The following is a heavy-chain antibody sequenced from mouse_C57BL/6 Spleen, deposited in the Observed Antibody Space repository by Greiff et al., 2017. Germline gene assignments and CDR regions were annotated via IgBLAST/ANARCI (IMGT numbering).Heavy chain of an antibody. D-gene: IGHD4-1*01. Sequence: QVQLKQPGAELVKPGASVKMSCKASGYTFTSYWITWVKQRPGQGLEWIGDIYPGSGSTNYNEKFKSKATLTVDTSSSTAYMQLSSLTSEDSAVYYCARWDDEGPWFAYWGQGTLVTVSA. V-gene: IGHV1-55*01. CDR2: IYPGSGST. CDR3: ARWDDEGPWFAY. J-gene: IGHJ3*01. CDR1: GYTFTSYW.